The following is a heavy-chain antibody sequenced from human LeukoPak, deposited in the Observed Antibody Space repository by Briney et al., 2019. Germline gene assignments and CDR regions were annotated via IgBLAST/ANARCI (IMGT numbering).Heavy chain of an antibody. Sequence: GGSLRLSCAASGFTFSSYWMSWVRQAQGKGLEWVGNIKQDGSEKYYVDSVKGRFTISRDNAKNSLYLQMNSLRAEDTAVYYCARDSGTLGWNYYYMDVWGKGTTVTVSS. J-gene: IGHJ6*03. CDR2: IKQDGSEK. CDR1: GFTFSSYW. D-gene: IGHD1-26*01. V-gene: IGHV3-7*01. CDR3: ARDSGTLGWNYYYMDV.